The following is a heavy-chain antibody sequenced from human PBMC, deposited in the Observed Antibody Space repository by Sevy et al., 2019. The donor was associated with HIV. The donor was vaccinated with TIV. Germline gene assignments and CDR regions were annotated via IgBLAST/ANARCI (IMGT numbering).Heavy chain of an antibody. CDR3: AREIYCGGDCSDEYCQH. CDR2: IIPILGIA. CDR1: GGTFSNYA. D-gene: IGHD2-21*01. Sequence: ASVKVSCKDSGGTFSNYAISWVRQAPGQGLEWMGGIIPILGIANYTQKFQGRVTITADKSTSTAYMELSSLRSEDTAVYYCAREIYCGGDCSDEYCQHWGQGTLVTVSS. V-gene: IGHV1-69*10. J-gene: IGHJ1*01.